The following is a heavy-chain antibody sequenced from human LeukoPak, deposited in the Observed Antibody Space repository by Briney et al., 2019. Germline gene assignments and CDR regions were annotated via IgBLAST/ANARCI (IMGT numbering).Heavy chain of an antibody. CDR3: ARAEIYYYDSSGYPRGAFDI. CDR1: GGSISSGDYY. Sequence: PSQTLSLTCTVSGGSISSGDYYWSWIRQPPGKGLEWIGYIYYSGSTYYNPSLKSRVTISVDTSKNQFSLKLSSVTAADTAVYYCARAEIYYYDSSGYPRGAFDIWGQGTMVTVSS. D-gene: IGHD3-22*01. V-gene: IGHV4-30-4*08. J-gene: IGHJ3*02. CDR2: IYYSGST.